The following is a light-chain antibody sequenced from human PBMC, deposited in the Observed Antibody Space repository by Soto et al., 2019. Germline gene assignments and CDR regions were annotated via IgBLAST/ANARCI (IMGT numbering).Light chain of an antibody. J-gene: IGLJ1*01. V-gene: IGLV2-14*03. CDR1: SSDVGAYDY. Sequence: QSVLTQPASVSGSPGQSIAISCIGTSSDVGAYDYVSWYQQHPDRAPKLMIYEVSNRPSGVSNRFSGSKSVNTATLTISGLQAEDEADYCCSSYTSSSTRVFGTGTKVTVL. CDR3: SSYTSSSTRV. CDR2: EVS.